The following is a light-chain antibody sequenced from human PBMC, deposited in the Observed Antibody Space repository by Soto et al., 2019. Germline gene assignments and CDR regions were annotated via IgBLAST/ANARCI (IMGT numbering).Light chain of an antibody. CDR1: QSIGDW. V-gene: IGKV1-5*01. CDR3: QQHNNSPWT. Sequence: DIQMTQSPSTLSASVGDRVIITCRASQSIGDWLAWYQQKPGKAPKVLIYDVSTLESGVPSRFSGSGSGTEFTLTISSLQPDDFATYYCQQHNNSPWTFGQGTKVDIK. CDR2: DVS. J-gene: IGKJ1*01.